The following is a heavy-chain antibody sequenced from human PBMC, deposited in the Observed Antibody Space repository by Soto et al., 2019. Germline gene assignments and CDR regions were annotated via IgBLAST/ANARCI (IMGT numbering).Heavy chain of an antibody. Sequence: GESLKISCQASGYSFPNYWIVWVRQMPGKGLEWMGLIYPVNSDTRYSPSFQGQVTISADKSISTAYLQWSSLKASDTAMYYCARHLESTGGATRGYFDYWGQGTLVTVSS. CDR2: IYPVNSDT. J-gene: IGHJ4*02. D-gene: IGHD4-17*01. CDR1: GYSFPNYW. V-gene: IGHV5-51*01. CDR3: ARHLESTGGATRGYFDY.